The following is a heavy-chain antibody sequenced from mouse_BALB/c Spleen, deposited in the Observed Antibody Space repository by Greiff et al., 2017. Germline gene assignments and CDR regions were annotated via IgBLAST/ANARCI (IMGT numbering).Heavy chain of an antibody. CDR1: GYTFTSYW. CDR2: IYPGNSDT. CDR3: TRWNDGDYFDY. Sequence: EVQLQQSGTVLARPGASVKMSCKASGYTFTSYWMHWVKQRPGQGLEWIGAIYPGNSDTSYNQKFKGKAKLTAVTSTSTAYMELSSLTNEDSAVYHCTRWNDGDYFDYWGQGTTLTVSS. D-gene: IGHD2-3*01. V-gene: IGHV1-5*01. J-gene: IGHJ2*01.